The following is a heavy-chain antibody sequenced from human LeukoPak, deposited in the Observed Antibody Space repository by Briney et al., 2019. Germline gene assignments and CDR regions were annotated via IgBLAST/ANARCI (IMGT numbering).Heavy chain of an antibody. D-gene: IGHD3-22*01. CDR1: GFTFSNYA. J-gene: IGHJ4*02. CDR2: ISGSGGST. V-gene: IGHV3-23*01. Sequence: GESLRLSCAASGFTFSNYAMNWVRQAPGEGLEWVSAISGSGGSTYYADSVKGRFTISRDNSKDTLYLQMNSLRAEDTAVYYCAKAMGYDSGGYSPLDYWGQGTQVTVSS. CDR3: AKAMGYDSGGYSPLDY.